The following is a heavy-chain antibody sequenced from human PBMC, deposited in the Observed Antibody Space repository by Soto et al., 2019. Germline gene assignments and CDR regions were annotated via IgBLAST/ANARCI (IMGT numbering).Heavy chain of an antibody. CDR2: INHSGST. J-gene: IGHJ6*02. CDR1: GGSFSGYY. Sequence: QVQLQQWGAGLLKPSETLSLTCAVYGGSFSGYYWSWIRQPPGKGLEWIGEINHSGSTNYNASLKSRVTISVDTSKNQFSLKLSSVTAAHTAVYYCARGLYCSSTSCYYYYYYGMDVWGQGTTVTVSS. CDR3: ARGLYCSSTSCYYYYYYGMDV. D-gene: IGHD2-2*01. V-gene: IGHV4-34*01.